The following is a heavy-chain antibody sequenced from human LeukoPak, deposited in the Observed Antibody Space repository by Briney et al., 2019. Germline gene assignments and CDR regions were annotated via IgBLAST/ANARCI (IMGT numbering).Heavy chain of an antibody. V-gene: IGHV4-59*08. CDR1: GGSISSYY. CDR3: ARREPYYDSSGNAFDI. J-gene: IGHJ3*02. Sequence: SVTLSLTCTVSGGSISSYYWSWIRQPPGKGLEWIGYIYYSGSTNYNRSLKSRVTIFVGTSKNQFSLKLNSETAADTAVYCCARREPYYDSSGNAFDIWGQGTMVTVSS. CDR2: IYYSGST. D-gene: IGHD3-22*01.